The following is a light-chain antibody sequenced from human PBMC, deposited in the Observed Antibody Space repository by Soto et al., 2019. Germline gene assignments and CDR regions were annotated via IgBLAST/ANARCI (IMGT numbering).Light chain of an antibody. CDR2: DAS. Sequence: EILLTQSPATLSLSPGERATLSCRASQSVSSYLAWYQQKPGQAPRLLISDASNRATGIPARLSGSGSGTDFTLTIRSLQPEDFAVYYCQQRRDWWTFGQGTKVDIK. CDR3: QQRRDWWT. V-gene: IGKV3-11*01. J-gene: IGKJ1*01. CDR1: QSVSSY.